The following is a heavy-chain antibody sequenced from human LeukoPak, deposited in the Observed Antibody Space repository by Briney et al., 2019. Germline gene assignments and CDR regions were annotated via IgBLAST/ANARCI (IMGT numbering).Heavy chain of an antibody. CDR2: ISHDGSNT. V-gene: IGHV3-30-3*01. Sequence: GGSLRLSCAASGFTFNRYAMDWVRQAPGKGLEWVTLISHDGSNTNYADSVKGRFTISRDNSKNTLHLQMNNLRTEDTALYFCARAPVWFGEWYFDYWGQGTLVTVSS. CDR1: GFTFNRYA. D-gene: IGHD3-10*01. CDR3: ARAPVWFGEWYFDY. J-gene: IGHJ4*02.